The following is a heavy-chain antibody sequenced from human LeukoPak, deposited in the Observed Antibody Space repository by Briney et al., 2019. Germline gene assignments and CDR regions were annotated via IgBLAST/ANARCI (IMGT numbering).Heavy chain of an antibody. J-gene: IGHJ5*02. CDR1: GGSISSGGYS. Sequence: SQTLSLTCAVSGGSISSGGYSWSWIRQPPGKGLEWFGYIYYSGSTYYNPSLKSRVTISVDTSKNQFSLKLSSVTAADTAVYYCARIRADYDYVWGSYRYLWFDPWGQGTLVTVSS. V-gene: IGHV4-30-4*07. CDR3: ARIRADYDYVWGSYRYLWFDP. D-gene: IGHD3-16*02. CDR2: IYYSGST.